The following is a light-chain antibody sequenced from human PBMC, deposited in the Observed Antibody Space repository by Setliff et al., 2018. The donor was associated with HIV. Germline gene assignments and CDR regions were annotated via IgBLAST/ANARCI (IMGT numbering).Light chain of an antibody. V-gene: IGLV2-11*01. CDR3: FSYAGSVYV. CDR1: RSDIGAYNY. Sequence: QSVLAQPRSVSGSPGQSVAISCTGTRSDIGAYNYVSWYQQHPGKVSKLIISDVTKRPSGVPDRFSGSKSGNTASLIISGLQTEDEADYYCFSYAGSVYVFGTGTKVTVL. J-gene: IGLJ1*01. CDR2: DVT.